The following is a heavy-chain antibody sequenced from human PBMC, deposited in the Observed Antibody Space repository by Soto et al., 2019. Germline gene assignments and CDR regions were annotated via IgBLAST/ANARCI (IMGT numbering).Heavy chain of an antibody. D-gene: IGHD3-10*01. Sequence: ASVTVSCKASGYTFTSYGISWVRQAPGQGLEWMGWISAYNGNTNYAQKLQGRVTMTTDTSTSTAYMELRSLRSDDTAVYYCAGTDTMVPTNWFDPWGQGTLVTVSS. CDR3: AGTDTMVPTNWFDP. V-gene: IGHV1-18*01. J-gene: IGHJ5*02. CDR2: ISAYNGNT. CDR1: GYTFTSYG.